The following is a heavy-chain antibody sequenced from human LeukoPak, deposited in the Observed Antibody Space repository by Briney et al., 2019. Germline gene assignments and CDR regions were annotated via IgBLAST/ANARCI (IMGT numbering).Heavy chain of an antibody. J-gene: IGHJ4*02. V-gene: IGHV1-69*13. D-gene: IGHD5-18*01. CDR3: ASHVDTAMANDY. CDR1: GGTFSSYA. Sequence: SVKVSCKASGGTFSSYAISWVRQAPGQGLEWMGGIIPIFGTASYAQKFQGRVTITADESTSTAYMELSSLRSEDTAVYYCASHVDTAMANDYWGQGTLVTVSS. CDR2: IIPIFGTA.